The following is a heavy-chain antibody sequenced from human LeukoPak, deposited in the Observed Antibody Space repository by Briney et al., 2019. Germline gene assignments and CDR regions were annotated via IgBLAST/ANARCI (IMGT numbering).Heavy chain of an antibody. CDR3: ARWVAGGNNWFDH. Sequence: PSETLSLTCTVSGGSLSSYYWSWVRQPPGKGLEWIGYIYYSGSTNYNPSLKSRVTISVDTSTNQFSLKLSSVTAADTAVYYCARWVAGGNNWFDHWGQGTLVTVSS. V-gene: IGHV4-59*08. CDR1: GGSLSSYY. D-gene: IGHD1-26*01. CDR2: IYYSGST. J-gene: IGHJ5*02.